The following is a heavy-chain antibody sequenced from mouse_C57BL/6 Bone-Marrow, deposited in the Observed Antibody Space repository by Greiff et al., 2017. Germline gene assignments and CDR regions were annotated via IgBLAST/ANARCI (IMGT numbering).Heavy chain of an antibody. CDR1: GYTFTSYG. V-gene: IGHV1-81*01. Sequence: QVQLKESGAELARPGASVKLSCKASGYTFTSYGISWVKQRTGQGLEWIGEIYPRSGNTYYNEKFKGKATLTADKSSSTAYMELRSLTSEDSAVYFCARKGWLPYAMDYWGQGTSVTVSS. CDR3: ARKGWLPYAMDY. D-gene: IGHD2-3*01. CDR2: IYPRSGNT. J-gene: IGHJ4*01.